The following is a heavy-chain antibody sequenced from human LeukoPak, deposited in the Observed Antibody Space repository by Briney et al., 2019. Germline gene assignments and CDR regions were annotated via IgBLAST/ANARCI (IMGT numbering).Heavy chain of an antibody. CDR1: GFTFSSYA. V-gene: IGHV3-30*04. Sequence: GGSLRLSCAASGFTFSSYAMHWVRQAPGKGLEWVAVISYDGSNKYYADSVKGRSTISRDNSKNTLYLQMNSLRAEDTAVYYCARDDEYSSGFDYWGQGTLVTVSS. CDR2: ISYDGSNK. D-gene: IGHD6-19*01. J-gene: IGHJ4*02. CDR3: ARDDEYSSGFDY.